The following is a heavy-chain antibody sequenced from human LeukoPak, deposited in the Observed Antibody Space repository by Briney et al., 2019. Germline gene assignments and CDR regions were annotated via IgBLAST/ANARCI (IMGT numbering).Heavy chain of an antibody. D-gene: IGHD3-22*01. J-gene: IGHJ4*02. Sequence: ASANVSCKASGYTFTGYYMHWLRQAPGQGLKWMGWINPNSGGTNYAQKFQGRVTMTRDTSISTAYMELSRLRSDDTAVYYCARGTMSLDYWGQGSLVTVSS. CDR1: GYTFTGYY. V-gene: IGHV1-2*02. CDR2: INPNSGGT. CDR3: ARGTMSLDY.